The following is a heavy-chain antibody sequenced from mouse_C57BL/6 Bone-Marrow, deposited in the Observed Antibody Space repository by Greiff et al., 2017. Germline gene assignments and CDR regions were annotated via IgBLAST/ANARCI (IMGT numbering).Heavy chain of an antibody. CDR2: INPGSGGT. J-gene: IGHJ3*01. CDR3: AREGWLRRGLAY. V-gene: IGHV1-54*01. D-gene: IGHD2-2*01. CDR1: GYAFTNYL. Sequence: VQLQQSGAELVRPGTSVKVSCKASGYAFTNYLIEWVKQRPGQGLEWIGVINPGSGGTNYNEKFKGKATLTADKSSSTAYMQLSSLTSEDSAVYFCAREGWLRRGLAYWGQGTLVTVSA.